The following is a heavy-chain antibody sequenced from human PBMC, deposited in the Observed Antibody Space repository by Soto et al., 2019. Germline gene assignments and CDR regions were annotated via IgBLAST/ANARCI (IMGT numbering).Heavy chain of an antibody. Sequence: QVQLVASGGGVVQPGRSLRLSCATSGFIFSNYAMHWVRQAPGQGLEWVALIWSDGSYDNYAESVKGRFTISRDNSKNTLYVQMNSLRVEDTAVYFCARGTGPGSFLIDYWGQGTLVTVSS. D-gene: IGHD3-10*01. CDR1: GFIFSNYA. CDR2: IWSDGSYD. CDR3: ARGTGPGSFLIDY. J-gene: IGHJ4*02. V-gene: IGHV3-33*01.